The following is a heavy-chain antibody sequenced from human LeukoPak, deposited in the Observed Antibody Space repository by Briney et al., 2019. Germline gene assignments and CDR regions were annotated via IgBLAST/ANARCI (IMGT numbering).Heavy chain of an antibody. D-gene: IGHD3-10*01. CDR1: GGSFSGYY. Sequence: SETLSLTCAVYGGSFSGYYWSWIRQPPGKGLEWIGEINHSGSTNYNPSLKSRVTISVDTSKNQFSLKLSSVTAADTAAYYCARVGLITMVRGVIQNYYYYGMDVWGQGTTVTVSS. CDR3: ARVGLITMVRGVIQNYYYYGMDV. CDR2: INHSGST. J-gene: IGHJ6*02. V-gene: IGHV4-34*01.